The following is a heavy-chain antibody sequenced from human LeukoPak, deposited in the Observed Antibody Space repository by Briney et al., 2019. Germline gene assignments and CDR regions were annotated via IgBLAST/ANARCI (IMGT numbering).Heavy chain of an antibody. V-gene: IGHV1-8*01. J-gene: IGHJ6*03. CDR3: ARGAVLRYFDWGPEDYYYMDV. Sequence: APVKASCKPSGYTFTSYDINWVRQATGQRPQWMGWINPNSGNTGYAQKFHGRVTMTRNTSISTAYMELSSLRSEDTAVYYCARGAVLRYFDWGPEDYYYMDVWGKGTTVTVSS. CDR2: INPNSGNT. D-gene: IGHD3-9*01. CDR1: GYTFTSYD.